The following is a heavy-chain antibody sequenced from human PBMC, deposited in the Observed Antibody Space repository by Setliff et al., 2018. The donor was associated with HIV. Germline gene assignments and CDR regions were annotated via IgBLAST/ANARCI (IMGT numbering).Heavy chain of an antibody. CDR3: ARPTTGLGGGAAFDI. D-gene: IGHD2-8*01. J-gene: IGHJ3*02. Sequence: SETLSLTCAVSGYSISSGYYWAWIRQSPGKGLDWIGSIHHSGTTYYNPSLKSRVSISVDTSRNQFSLRLNSVTAADTAVYYCARPTTGLGGGAAFDIWGQGTMVTVSS. V-gene: IGHV4-38-2*01. CDR2: IHHSGTT. CDR1: GYSISSGYY.